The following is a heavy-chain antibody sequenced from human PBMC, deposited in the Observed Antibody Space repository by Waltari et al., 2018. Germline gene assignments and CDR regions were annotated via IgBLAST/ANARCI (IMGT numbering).Heavy chain of an antibody. Sequence: EVQLVESGGGLIQPGGSLSLSCAASGFTVSRTYMSWVRQAPGKGLEWVSVIYSGGSTYYADSVKGRFTISRDNSKNTLYLQMNSLRAEDTAVYYCASRGGSSWFVSDYWGQGTLVTVSS. CDR3: ASRGGSSWFVSDY. CDR1: GFTVSRTY. V-gene: IGHV3-53*01. D-gene: IGHD6-13*01. J-gene: IGHJ4*02. CDR2: IYSGGST.